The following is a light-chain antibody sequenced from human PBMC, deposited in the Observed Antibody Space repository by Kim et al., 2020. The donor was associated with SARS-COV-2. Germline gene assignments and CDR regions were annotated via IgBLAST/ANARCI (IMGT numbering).Light chain of an antibody. J-gene: IGKJ2*01. Sequence: IVMTQSPATLSVSPGERVTLSCRASQSVGNNLAWYQQRPGQAPRLLIYGASTRATDISARFSGDGSGTEFTLTIRRLEPEDFAVYYCQQHDDSLYTFGQGTKLEI. V-gene: IGKV3-15*01. CDR1: QSVGNN. CDR2: GAS. CDR3: QQHDDSLYT.